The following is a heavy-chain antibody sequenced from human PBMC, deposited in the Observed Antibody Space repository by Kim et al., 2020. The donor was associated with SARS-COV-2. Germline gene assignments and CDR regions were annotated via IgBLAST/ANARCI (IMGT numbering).Heavy chain of an antibody. J-gene: IGHJ4*02. CDR3: ARDPPGMATTTGGY. CDR1: GFTFSSYE. Sequence: GGSLRLSCAASGFTFSSYEMNWVRQAPGKGLEWVSYISSSGSTIYYADSVKGRFTISRDNAKNSLYLQMNSLRAEDTAVYYCARDPPGMATTTGGYWGQGTLVTVSS. V-gene: IGHV3-48*03. CDR2: ISSSGSTI. D-gene: IGHD1-1*01.